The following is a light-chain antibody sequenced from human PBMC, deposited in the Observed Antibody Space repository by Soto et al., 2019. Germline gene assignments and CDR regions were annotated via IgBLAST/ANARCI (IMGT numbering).Light chain of an antibody. CDR1: SYNIGAGYD. Sequence: QPVLTQPPSVSGAPGQRVTISCTGSSYNIGAGYDVHWYQQLPGTAPKLLIYGNSNRPSGVPDRFSGSKSGTSASLAITGLQAEDEADYYCQSYDSSLSGWVFGAGTKLTVL. CDR2: GNS. J-gene: IGLJ3*02. V-gene: IGLV1-40*01. CDR3: QSYDSSLSGWV.